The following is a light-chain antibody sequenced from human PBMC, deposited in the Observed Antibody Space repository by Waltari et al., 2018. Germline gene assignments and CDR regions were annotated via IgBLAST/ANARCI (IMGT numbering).Light chain of an antibody. CDR2: DGT. V-gene: IGLV2-14*02. J-gene: IGLJ2*01. Sequence: NEQPPGNAALLIFYDGTDRPSGVYNRVAGSKSGNTASLTISGLQADDEADYYCSSYTTSSTVVFGGGTKLTVL. CDR3: SSYTTSSTVV.